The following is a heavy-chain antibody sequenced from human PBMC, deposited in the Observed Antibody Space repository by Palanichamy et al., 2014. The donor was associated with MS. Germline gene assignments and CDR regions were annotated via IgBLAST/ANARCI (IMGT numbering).Heavy chain of an antibody. Sequence: QVQLVQSGAEVKKPGASVKVSCKASGYTFIGYHVHWVRQAPGQGLEWMGWINTNSGDTKISQKFQGWITVTRDTSISTVYMELTRLRSDDTAVYYCARDYGGNSDGSYDYYYEMDVWGQGTTVTVSS. J-gene: IGHJ6*02. D-gene: IGHD4-23*01. CDR2: INTNSGDT. CDR1: GYTFIGYH. CDR3: ARDYGGNSDGSYDYYYEMDV. V-gene: IGHV1-2*04.